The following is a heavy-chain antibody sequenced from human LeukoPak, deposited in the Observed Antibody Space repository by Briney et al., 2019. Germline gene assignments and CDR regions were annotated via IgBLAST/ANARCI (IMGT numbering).Heavy chain of an antibody. CDR2: IKQDGSET. Sequence: GGSLRLSCAASAFTFSRYWMSWVRQAPGKGLEWVANIKQDGSETYYVDPVKGRFTISKDNAKNSVYLQMNSLRAEDTAVYYCARDSSNGFDPWGQGTLVTVSS. CDR3: ARDSSNGFDP. CDR1: AFTFSRYW. D-gene: IGHD4-11*01. J-gene: IGHJ5*02. V-gene: IGHV3-7*01.